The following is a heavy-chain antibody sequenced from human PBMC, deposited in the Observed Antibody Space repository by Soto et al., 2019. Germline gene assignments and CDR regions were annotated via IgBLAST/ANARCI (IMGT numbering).Heavy chain of an antibody. Sequence: SVKVSCKASGGTFSSYAISWVRQAPGQGLEWMGGIIPIFGTANYAQKFQGRVTITADESTSTAYMELSSLRSEDTAVYYCAGSAVAGHRGSLDDWGQGTLVTVSS. V-gene: IGHV1-69*13. CDR2: IIPIFGTA. D-gene: IGHD6-19*01. CDR3: AGSAVAGHRGSLDD. CDR1: GGTFSSYA. J-gene: IGHJ4*02.